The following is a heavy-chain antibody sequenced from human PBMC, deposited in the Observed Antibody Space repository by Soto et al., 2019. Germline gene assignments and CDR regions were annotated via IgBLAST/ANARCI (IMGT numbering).Heavy chain of an antibody. D-gene: IGHD2-2*01. CDR1: GFTFSNYA. V-gene: IGHV3-23*01. CDR2: ISGGGDST. CDR3: AKRSLTPAAMKSPFDY. Sequence: EVQLLESGGGLVQPGGSLRLSCAASGFTFSNYAMSWVRQAPGKGLEWVSTISGGGDSTYYADSVKGRFTISRDSSKNTLYLQVHSLRAEDTAAYYCAKRSLTPAAMKSPFDYWGQGTLVTVSS. J-gene: IGHJ4*02.